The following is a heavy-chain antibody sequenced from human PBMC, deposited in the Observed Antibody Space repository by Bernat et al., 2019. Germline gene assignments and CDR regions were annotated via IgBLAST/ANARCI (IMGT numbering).Heavy chain of an antibody. Sequence: EVQLVESGGGLVQPGGSLRLSCAASGFTFSSYSMNWVRQAPGKGLEWVSYISSSSSTIYYADSVKGRFTISRDNAKNSLYLQMNSLRDEDTAVYFCARGRCNNSTCYPPDYFDYWGQGTLVTVSS. D-gene: IGHD2-2*01. V-gene: IGHV3-48*02. J-gene: IGHJ4*02. CDR3: ARGRCNNSTCYPPDYFDY. CDR1: GFTFSSYS. CDR2: ISSSSSTI.